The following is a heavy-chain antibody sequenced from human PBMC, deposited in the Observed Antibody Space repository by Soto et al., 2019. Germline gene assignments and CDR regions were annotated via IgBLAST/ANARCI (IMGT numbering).Heavy chain of an antibody. CDR3: ARVTEDYYDSSGYQDAFDI. D-gene: IGHD3-22*01. CDR2: ISYDGSNK. J-gene: IGHJ3*02. CDR1: GFTFSSYA. V-gene: IGHV3-30-3*01. Sequence: PGGSLRLSCAASGFTFSSYAMHWVRQAPGKGLEWVAVISYDGSNKYYADSVKGRFTISRDNSKNTLYLQMNSLGAEDTAVYYCARVTEDYYDSSGYQDAFDIWGQGTMVTVSS.